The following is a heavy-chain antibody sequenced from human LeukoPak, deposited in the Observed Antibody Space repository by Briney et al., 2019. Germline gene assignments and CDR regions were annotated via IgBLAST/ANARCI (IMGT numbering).Heavy chain of an antibody. CDR2: ISCHNGDT. CDR1: GYTFTSNG. Sequence: GASVKVSCKASGYTFTSNGITWVRQAPGQGLEWVGWISCHNGDTRYAQKFQGRVTVTKDTSTSTVYMELRSLRSDDTAVYYCARAMTTQTPLYYYYYMDVWGKGTTVTVSS. D-gene: IGHD4-11*01. CDR3: ARAMTTQTPLYYYYYMDV. V-gene: IGHV1-18*04. J-gene: IGHJ6*03.